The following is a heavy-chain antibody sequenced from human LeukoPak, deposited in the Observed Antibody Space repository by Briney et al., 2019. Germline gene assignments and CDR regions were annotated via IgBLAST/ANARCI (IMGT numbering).Heavy chain of an antibody. CDR2: INPNSGGT. CDR3: ARGYGDFNAFDI. J-gene: IGHJ3*02. V-gene: IGHV1-2*06. CDR1: GYTFTGYY. Sequence: GASVKVSCKTSGYTFTGYYMHWVRQAPEQGLEWMGRINPNSGGTNYVQKFQGRVTMTRDTSISTAYREMSRRRSDDTAVYYCARGYGDFNAFDIWGQGTMVTVSS. D-gene: IGHD4-17*01.